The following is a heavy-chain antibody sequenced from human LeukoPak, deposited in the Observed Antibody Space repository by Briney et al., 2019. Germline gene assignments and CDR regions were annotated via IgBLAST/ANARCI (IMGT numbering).Heavy chain of an antibody. J-gene: IGHJ4*02. CDR3: ARLLDSSAVDY. CDR2: INHSGST. Sequence: PSETLSLTCAVYGGSFSGYCWSWIRQPPGKGLEWIGEINHSGSTNYNPSLKSRVTISVDTSKNQFSLKLSSVTAADTAVYYCARLLDSSAVDYWGQGTLVTVSS. D-gene: IGHD3-22*01. CDR1: GGSFSGYC. V-gene: IGHV4-34*01.